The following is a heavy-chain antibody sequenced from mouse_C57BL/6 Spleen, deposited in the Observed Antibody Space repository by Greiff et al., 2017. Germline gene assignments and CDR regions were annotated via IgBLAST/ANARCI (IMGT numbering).Heavy chain of an antibody. J-gene: IGHJ1*03. CDR1: GYAFSSSW. CDR2: IYPGDGDT. CDR3: ARGTYFDV. Sequence: QVQLQQSGPVLVKPGASVKISCKASGYAFSSSWMNWVKQRPGKGLEWIGRIYPGDGDTNYNGKFKGKATLTADKSSSTAYMQLSSLTCEDSAVYFCARGTYFDVWGTGTTLTVSS. V-gene: IGHV1-82*01.